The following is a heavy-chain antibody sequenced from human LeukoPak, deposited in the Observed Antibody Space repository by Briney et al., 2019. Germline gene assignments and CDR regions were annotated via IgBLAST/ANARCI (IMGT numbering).Heavy chain of an antibody. D-gene: IGHD6-13*01. CDR2: INHSGST. J-gene: IGHJ6*02. CDR3: ARSTTGDSSSWYAPFYYYYGMDV. Sequence: SETLSLTCAVYGGSFSGYYWSWIRQPPGKGLEWIGEINHSGSTNYNPSLKSRVTISVDTSKNQFSLKLSSVTAADPAVYYCARSTTGDSSSWYAPFYYYYGMDVWGQGTTVTVSS. V-gene: IGHV4-34*01. CDR1: GGSFSGYY.